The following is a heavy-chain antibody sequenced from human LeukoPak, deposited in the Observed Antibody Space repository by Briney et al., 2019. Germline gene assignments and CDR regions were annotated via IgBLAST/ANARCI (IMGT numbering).Heavy chain of an antibody. V-gene: IGHV4-34*01. CDR3: ARYYGSGRDGDY. CDR2: INHSGST. D-gene: IGHD3-10*01. Sequence: PSETLSLTCAVYGGSFSGYYWSWIRQPPGKGLEWIGEINHSGSTNYNPSLKSRVTISVDTSKNQFSLKVNSVTAADTAVYCWARYYGSGRDGDYWGQGTLVTVSS. J-gene: IGHJ4*02. CDR1: GGSFSGYY.